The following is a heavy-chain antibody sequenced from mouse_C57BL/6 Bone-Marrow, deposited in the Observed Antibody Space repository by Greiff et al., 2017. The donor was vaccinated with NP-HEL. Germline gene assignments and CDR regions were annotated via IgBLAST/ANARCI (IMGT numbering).Heavy chain of an antibody. CDR1: GFSLTSYG. D-gene: IGHD1-1*01. V-gene: IGHV2-5*01. J-gene: IGHJ1*03. Sequence: VKLMESGPGLVQPSQSLSITCTVSGFSLTSYGVHWVRQSPGKGLEWLGVIWRGGSPDYNAAFMSRLSITKDNSKSQVFFKMNSLQADDTAIYYCAKMSWHYYGSSYWYFDVWGTGTTVTVSS. CDR3: AKMSWHYYGSSYWYFDV. CDR2: IWRGGSP.